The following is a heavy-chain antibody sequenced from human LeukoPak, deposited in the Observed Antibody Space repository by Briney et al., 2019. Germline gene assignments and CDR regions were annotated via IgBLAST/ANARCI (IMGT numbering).Heavy chain of an antibody. J-gene: IGHJ5*02. CDR1: GGSISSDNYY. CDR3: ARQIHGERKLDWFDP. D-gene: IGHD3-10*01. CDR2: IHYSGVT. V-gene: IGHV4-39*02. Sequence: SETLSLTCTVSGGSISSDNYYWGWIRQPPGMALEWVGSIHYSGVTYSNPSLKSRVTISVDTSKNHFSLKLSSVTAADTAVYYCARQIHGERKLDWFDPWGQGTLVTVSS.